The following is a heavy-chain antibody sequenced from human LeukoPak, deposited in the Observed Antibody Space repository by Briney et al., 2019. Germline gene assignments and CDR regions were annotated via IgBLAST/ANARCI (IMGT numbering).Heavy chain of an antibody. CDR1: GGSFSGYY. Sequence: SETLSLTCAVYGGSFSGYYWSWLRQPPGKGLEWIGEINHSGSTYYNPSLKSRVTISVDTSKNQFSLKLSSVTAADTAVYYCARDPYFVVVPAAIETRDDYWGQGTLVTVSS. J-gene: IGHJ4*02. D-gene: IGHD2-2*01. V-gene: IGHV4-34*01. CDR2: INHSGST. CDR3: ARDPYFVVVPAAIETRDDY.